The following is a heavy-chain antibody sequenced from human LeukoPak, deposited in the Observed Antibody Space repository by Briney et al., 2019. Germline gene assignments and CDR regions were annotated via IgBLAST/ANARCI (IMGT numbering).Heavy chain of an antibody. J-gene: IGHJ4*02. D-gene: IGHD2-2*01. CDR1: GGSFSGYY. V-gene: IGHV4-34*01. CDR2: INLSGST. Sequence: SETLSLTCAVYGGSFSGYYWSWIRQPPGKGLEWIGEINLSGSTNYNLSLKSRVTISVDTSKNQFSLKLSSVTAADTAVYYCARNRPAATLPTHFDYWGQGTLVTVSS. CDR3: ARNRPAATLPTHFDY.